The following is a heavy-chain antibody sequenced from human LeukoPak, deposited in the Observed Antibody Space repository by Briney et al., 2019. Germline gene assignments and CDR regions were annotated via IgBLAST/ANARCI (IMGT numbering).Heavy chain of an antibody. CDR2: ISNDGGNI. D-gene: IGHD3-10*01. V-gene: IGHV3-30*14. J-gene: IGHJ4*02. CDR1: RFTFSTYP. CDR3: ARGRSRPEVLLWFGELPFDY. Sequence: GGSLRLSCAVSRFTFSTYPMHWVRQAPGKGLEWVALISNDGGNIYYANSVKGRFTISRDNSKNTLYLQMGSLRAEDMAVYYCARGRSRPEVLLWFGELPFDYWGQGTLVTVSS.